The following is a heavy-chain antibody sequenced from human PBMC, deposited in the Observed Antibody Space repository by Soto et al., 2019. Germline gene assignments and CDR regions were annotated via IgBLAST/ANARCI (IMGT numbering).Heavy chain of an antibody. Sequence: QVQLQESGPGLVKPSQTLSLTCTVSGGSISSGDYYWSWIRQPPGKGLEWIGYIYYSGSTYYNPSLKSRVTISVDTSKNQFPLKLSSVTAADTAVYYCARAGVGTALNFDYWGQGTLVTVSS. J-gene: IGHJ4*02. CDR2: IYYSGST. CDR3: ARAGVGTALNFDY. D-gene: IGHD6-13*01. CDR1: GGSISSGDYY. V-gene: IGHV4-30-4*01.